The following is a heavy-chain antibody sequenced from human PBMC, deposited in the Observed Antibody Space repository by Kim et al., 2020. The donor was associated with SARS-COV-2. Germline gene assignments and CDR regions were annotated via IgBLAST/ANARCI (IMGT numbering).Heavy chain of an antibody. J-gene: IGHJ4*02. D-gene: IGHD6-19*01. Sequence: SETLSLTCTVSGGSISSYYCSWIRQPPGKGLEWIGYIYYSGSTNYNPSLKSRVTISVDTSKNQFSLKLSSVTAADTAVYYCARVVNGGWSLYYFDYWGQGTLVTVSS. CDR3: ARVVNGGWSLYYFDY. CDR1: GGSISSYY. CDR2: IYYSGST. V-gene: IGHV4-59*01.